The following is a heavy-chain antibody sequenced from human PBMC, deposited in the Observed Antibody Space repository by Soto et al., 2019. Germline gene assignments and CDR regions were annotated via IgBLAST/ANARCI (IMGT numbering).Heavy chain of an antibody. CDR3: ATSHYDILTGYRRAPFDY. Sequence: GASVKVSCKVSGYTLTELSMHWVRQAPGEGLEWMGGFDPEDGETIYAQKFQGRVTMTEDTSTDTAYMELSSLRSEDTAVYYCATSHYDILTGYRRAPFDYWGQGTLVTVSS. D-gene: IGHD3-9*01. J-gene: IGHJ4*02. V-gene: IGHV1-24*01. CDR2: FDPEDGET. CDR1: GYTLTELS.